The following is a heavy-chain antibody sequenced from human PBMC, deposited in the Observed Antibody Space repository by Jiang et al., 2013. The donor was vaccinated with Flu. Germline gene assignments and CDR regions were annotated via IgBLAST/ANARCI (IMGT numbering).Heavy chain of an antibody. CDR2: INPSGGGT. J-gene: IGHJ4*02. CDR3: ARDSGATTYCDNDCYPHD. D-gene: IGHD2-21*01. V-gene: IGHV1-46*01. Sequence: GAEVKKPGASVKVSCKASGYTFSSYYIHWVRQAPGQGLEWMGIINPSGGGTSYAQKFQGRVTMTRDTSTSTVYMELSSLRSEDTAVYYCARDSGATTYCDNDCYPHDWGQGTLVTVSS. CDR1: GYTFSSYY.